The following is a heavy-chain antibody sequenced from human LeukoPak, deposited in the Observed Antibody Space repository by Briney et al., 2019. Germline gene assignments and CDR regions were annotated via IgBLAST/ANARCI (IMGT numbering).Heavy chain of an antibody. J-gene: IGHJ4*02. CDR3: ARDYSAASNFWSGYRRPYFDY. Sequence: ASGKVSCKASGYTFTSYGISWVRQAPGQGREWMGWISAYNGNTNYAQKLQGRVTMTTDTSTSTAYMELRSLRSDDTAVYYCARDYSAASNFWSGYRRPYFDYWGQGTLVTVSS. CDR1: GYTFTSYG. D-gene: IGHD3-3*01. V-gene: IGHV1-18*01. CDR2: ISAYNGNT.